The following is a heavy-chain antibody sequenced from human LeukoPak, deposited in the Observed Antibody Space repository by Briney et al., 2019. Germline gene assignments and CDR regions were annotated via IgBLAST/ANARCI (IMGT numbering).Heavy chain of an antibody. J-gene: IGHJ4*02. Sequence: SETLSLTSTVSGGAISSYFWSWIRQPPGKGLEWIGYIQNSGNSNYNSSLKSRVTISVDTSQNHFSLKVSSVTAADTAVYYCARGRRWQQSPFDYWGQGTLVTVSS. V-gene: IGHV4-59*01. CDR2: IQNSGNS. D-gene: IGHD5-24*01. CDR3: ARGRRWQQSPFDY. CDR1: GGAISSYF.